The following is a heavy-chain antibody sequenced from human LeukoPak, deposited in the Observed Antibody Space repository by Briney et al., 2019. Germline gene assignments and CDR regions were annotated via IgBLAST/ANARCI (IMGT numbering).Heavy chain of an antibody. CDR2: ISNGCVTT. CDR1: GFTFGSYA. J-gene: IGHJ4*02. Sequence: PGVSLRLSCAASGFTFGSYAMSWVRQTPGKSLEGVSIISNGCVTTYYADSVRGRLTISRDNSKDLLYLQMDRVSAEDTAVYYCVNLSSGSGSSFGFDSWGLRPLVTVSS. V-gene: IGHV3-23*01. CDR3: VNLSSGSGSSFGFDS. D-gene: IGHD6-13*01.